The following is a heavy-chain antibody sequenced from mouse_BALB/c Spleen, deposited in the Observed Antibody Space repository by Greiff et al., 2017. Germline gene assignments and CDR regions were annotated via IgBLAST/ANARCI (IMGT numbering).Heavy chain of an antibody. V-gene: IGHV5-9-4*01. CDR2: ISSGGSYT. J-gene: IGHJ3*01. CDR3: AWDPSTMITKESWFAY. D-gene: IGHD2-4*01. CDR1: GFTFSSYA. Sequence: EVMLVESGGGLVKPGGSLKLSCAASGFTFSSYAMSWVRQSPEKRLEWVAEISSGGSYTYYPDTVTGRFTISRDNAKNTLYLEMSSLRSEDTAMYYCAWDPSTMITKESWFAYWGQGTLVTVSA.